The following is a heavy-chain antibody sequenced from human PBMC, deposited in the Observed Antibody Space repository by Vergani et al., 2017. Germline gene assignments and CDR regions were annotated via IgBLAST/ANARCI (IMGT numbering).Heavy chain of an antibody. CDR3: AKDIAARGNWYFDL. V-gene: IGHV3-53*01. Sequence: EVQLVESGGGLIQPGGSLRLSCAGSGVTVSSNYMSWVRQAPGKGLEWVSLISSGGTTYYADSVKGRFTISRDNAKNSLYLQMNSLRAEDTALYYCAKDIAARGNWYFDLWGRGTLVTVSS. D-gene: IGHD6-6*01. J-gene: IGHJ2*01. CDR1: GVTVSSNY. CDR2: ISSGGTT.